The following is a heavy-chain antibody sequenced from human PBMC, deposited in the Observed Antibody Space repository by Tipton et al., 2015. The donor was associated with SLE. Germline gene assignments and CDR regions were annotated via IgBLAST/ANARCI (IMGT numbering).Heavy chain of an antibody. CDR1: GFTFSSYA. J-gene: IGHJ1*01. CDR2: ISYDGSNK. V-gene: IGHV3-30*04. Sequence: SLRLSCAASGFTFSSYAMRWVRQAPGKGLEWVAVISYDGSNKYYADSVKGRFTISRDNSKNTLYLQMNSLRAEDTAVYYCARDWIAAAFQHWGQGTLVTVSS. CDR3: ARDWIAAAFQH. D-gene: IGHD6-13*01.